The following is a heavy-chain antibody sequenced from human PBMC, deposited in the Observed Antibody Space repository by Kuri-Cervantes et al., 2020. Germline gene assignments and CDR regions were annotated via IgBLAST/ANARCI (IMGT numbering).Heavy chain of an antibody. D-gene: IGHD6-19*01. V-gene: IGHV1-45*02. CDR3: AGGLYSSGWYRKEKGKLDP. Sequence: SVKVSCKASGYTFTYRYLHWVRQAPGQALEWMGWITPFNGNTNYSQKFQGRVTITRDTSASTAYMELSSLRSEDTAVYYCAGGLYSSGWYRKEKGKLDPWGQGTLVTVSS. CDR1: GYTFTYRY. J-gene: IGHJ5*02. CDR2: ITPFNGNT.